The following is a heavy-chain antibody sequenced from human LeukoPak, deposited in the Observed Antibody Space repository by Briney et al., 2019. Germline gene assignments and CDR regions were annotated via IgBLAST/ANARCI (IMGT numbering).Heavy chain of an antibody. CDR2: ISTGSGTI. V-gene: IGHV3-48*02. J-gene: IGHJ4*02. CDR1: GFTFSSYT. D-gene: IGHD4-11*01. CDR3: ARDLISGDYTFDY. Sequence: PGGSLRLSCAASGFTFSSYTMNWVRQAPGKGLEWVSYISTGSGTIYYADSVKGRFTVSRDNAKDSLYLQMNSLRDEDTAVYYCARDLISGDYTFDYWGQGALVTVSS.